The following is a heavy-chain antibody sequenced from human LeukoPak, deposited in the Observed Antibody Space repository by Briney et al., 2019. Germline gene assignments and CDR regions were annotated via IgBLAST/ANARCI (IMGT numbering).Heavy chain of an antibody. CDR2: ITSSGETT. CDR1: GFTFSIYA. Sequence: GGSLRLSCAASGFTFSIYAMSWVRQAPGKGLEWVSSITSSGETTYCAGSVKGQFTISRDNSKNTVYLQMNSLRAEDTAVYYCARDRPNYYGANGHYYRRDGDYWGQGTLVTVSS. CDR3: ARDRPNYYGANGHYYRRDGDY. D-gene: IGHD3-22*01. J-gene: IGHJ4*02. V-gene: IGHV3-23*01.